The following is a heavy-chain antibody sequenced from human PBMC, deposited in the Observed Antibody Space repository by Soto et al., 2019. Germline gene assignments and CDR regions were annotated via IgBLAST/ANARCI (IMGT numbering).Heavy chain of an antibody. D-gene: IGHD5-18*01. J-gene: IGHJ4*02. Sequence: QVQLVQSGAEVKKPGASVKVSCKASGYTFTSYDINWVRQATGQGLEWMGWMNPNSGNTGYAQKFQGRVTMTRNTSISTAYMELSSLRSEDTAVYYCATDFSGYSYGSHYFDYWGQGTLVTVSS. CDR1: GYTFTSYD. V-gene: IGHV1-8*01. CDR2: MNPNSGNT. CDR3: ATDFSGYSYGSHYFDY.